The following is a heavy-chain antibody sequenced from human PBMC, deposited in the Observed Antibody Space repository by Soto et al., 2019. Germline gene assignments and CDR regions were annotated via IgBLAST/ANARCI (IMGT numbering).Heavy chain of an antibody. D-gene: IGHD3-22*01. V-gene: IGHV1-69*13. J-gene: IGHJ3*02. Sequence: SVKVSCKASGGTFSSYAISWVRQAPGQGLEWMGGIIPIFGTANYAQKFQGRVTITADESTSTAYMELSSLRSEDTAVYYCARDTYYYDSSGYYGAFDIWGQGTMVTVSS. CDR1: GGTFSSYA. CDR3: ARDTYYYDSSGYYGAFDI. CDR2: IIPIFGTA.